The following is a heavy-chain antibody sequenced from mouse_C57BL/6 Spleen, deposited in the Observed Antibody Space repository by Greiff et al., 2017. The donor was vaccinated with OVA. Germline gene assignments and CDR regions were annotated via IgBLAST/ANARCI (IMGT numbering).Heavy chain of an antibody. CDR2: IYPGSGST. CDR1: GYTFTSYW. Sequence: QVQLQQSGAELVKPGASVKMSCKASGYTFTSYWITWVKQRPGQGLEWIGDIYPGSGSTNYNEKFKSKATLTVDTSSSTAYMQLSSLTSEDSAVYYCARWYSNYEWFAYWGQGTLVTVSA. J-gene: IGHJ3*01. D-gene: IGHD2-5*01. CDR3: ARWYSNYEWFAY. V-gene: IGHV1-55*01.